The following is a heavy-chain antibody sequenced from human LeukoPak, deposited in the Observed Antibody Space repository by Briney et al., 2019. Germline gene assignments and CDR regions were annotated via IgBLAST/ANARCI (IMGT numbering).Heavy chain of an antibody. CDR3: ARGVAGSYYYYYMDV. CDR2: INPNSGGT. J-gene: IGHJ6*03. CDR1: GYTFTGYY. D-gene: IGHD6-19*01. Sequence: ASVKVSCKASGYTFTGYYIHWVRQAPGQGLEWMGWINPNSGGTKYAQKSQGRVTMTTDTSISTAYMELSRLRSDDTAVYYCARGVAGSYYYYYMDVWGKGTTVTISS. V-gene: IGHV1-2*02.